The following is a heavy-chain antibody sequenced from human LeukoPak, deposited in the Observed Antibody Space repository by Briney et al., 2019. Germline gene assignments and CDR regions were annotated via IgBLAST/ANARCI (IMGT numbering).Heavy chain of an antibody. CDR1: GFTFSSYA. CDR2: ISGSGGST. D-gene: IGHD2-2*01. V-gene: IGHV3-23*01. CDR3: AKVHPDIVVVPAAVFDY. J-gene: IGHJ4*02. Sequence: GGSLRLSCAASGFTFSSYAMSWVRQAPGKGLEWVSAISGSGGSTYYADSVKGRFTISRDNSKNTLYLQMNSLRAEDTAVYYCAKVHPDIVVVPAAVFDYWGQGTLVTVSS.